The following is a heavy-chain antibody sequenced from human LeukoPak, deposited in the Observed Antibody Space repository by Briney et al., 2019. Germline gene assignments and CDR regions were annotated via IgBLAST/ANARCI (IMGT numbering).Heavy chain of an antibody. CDR3: AREYLAAGDY. D-gene: IGHD6-13*01. Sequence: HPGGSLRLSCAASGFTFSNYGMHWVRQAPGKGLEWVAFTRYDGSNKYYADSVKGRFTISRDNSKNTLYLQMNSLRAEDTAVYYCAREYLAAGDYWGQGTLVTVSS. V-gene: IGHV3-30*02. J-gene: IGHJ4*02. CDR1: GFTFSNYG. CDR2: TRYDGSNK.